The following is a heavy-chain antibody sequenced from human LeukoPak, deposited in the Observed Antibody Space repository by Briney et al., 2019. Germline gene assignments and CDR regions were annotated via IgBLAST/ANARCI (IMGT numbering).Heavy chain of an antibody. J-gene: IGHJ2*01. V-gene: IGHV4-39*01. CDR1: GDSISNNNYY. CDR3: ARATYDSSGYYFVWYFDL. D-gene: IGHD3-22*01. Sequence: PSETLSLTCTVSGDSISNNNYYWGWIRQPPGKGLEWIGSMSNSGSTYYNPSLKSRVTISVDTSKNQFSLKVTSVTAADTAVYYCARATYDSSGYYFVWYFDLWGRGTLVTVSS. CDR2: MSNSGST.